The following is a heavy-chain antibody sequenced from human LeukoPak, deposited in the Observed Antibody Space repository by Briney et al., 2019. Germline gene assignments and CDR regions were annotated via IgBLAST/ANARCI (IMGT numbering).Heavy chain of an antibody. CDR2: ILSDGSLE. CDR1: GFNFGTYA. J-gene: IGHJ4*02. Sequence: GGSLRLSCAASGFNFGTYAMHWVRQAPGKWLEWVAVILSDGSLENSANSVRGRFIISRDNSKKTLFLQMNRLRIEDTAVYYCARGAILGGYNLIDDWGQGTLVTVSS. CDR3: ARGAILGGYNLIDD. D-gene: IGHD1-26*01. V-gene: IGHV3-30*04.